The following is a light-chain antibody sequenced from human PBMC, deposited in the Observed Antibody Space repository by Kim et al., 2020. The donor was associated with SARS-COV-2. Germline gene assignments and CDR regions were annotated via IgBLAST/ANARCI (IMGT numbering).Light chain of an antibody. Sequence: QSALTQPPSASGSPGQSVTISCTGTSSDVGGYNYVSWFQQHPGKAPKLLIYEVFKRPSGVPDRFSGSKSGNTASLTVSGLQAEDEADYYCYSYAGSKNFVFGTGTKVTVL. J-gene: IGLJ1*01. CDR2: EVF. V-gene: IGLV2-8*01. CDR1: SSDVGGYNY. CDR3: YSYAGSKNFV.